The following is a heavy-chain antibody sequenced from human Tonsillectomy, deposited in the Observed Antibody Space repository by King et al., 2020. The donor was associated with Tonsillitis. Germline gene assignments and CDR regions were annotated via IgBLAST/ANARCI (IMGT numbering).Heavy chain of an antibody. J-gene: IGHJ6*02. CDR2: ISGTGGST. Sequence: DVQLVESGGGLVQPGGSLRLSCAASGFTFSYYGMSWVRQAPGKGLEWVSVISGTGGSTYYADSVKGRFTISRDNSKNTLYLQMNSLRAEDTAVYYCAKDPTAHAAYYYYAMDVWGQGTTVTVSS. CDR1: GFTFSYYG. V-gene: IGHV3-23*04. CDR3: AKDPTAHAAYYYYAMDV.